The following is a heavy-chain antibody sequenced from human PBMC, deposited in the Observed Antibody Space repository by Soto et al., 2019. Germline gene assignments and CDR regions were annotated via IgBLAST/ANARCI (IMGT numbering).Heavy chain of an antibody. J-gene: IGHJ4*02. CDR3: ARVGGYGIAAEGSDY. V-gene: IGHV3-30-3*01. CDR2: ISYDGSNK. D-gene: IGHD6-13*01. Sequence: QVQLVESGGGVVQPGRSLRLSCAASGFTFSSYAMHWVRQAPGKGLEWVALISYDGSNKYYADSVKGRFTISRDNSKNTLYLRMHSLRAEDTAVYYCARVGGYGIAAEGSDYWGQGTLVTVSS. CDR1: GFTFSSYA.